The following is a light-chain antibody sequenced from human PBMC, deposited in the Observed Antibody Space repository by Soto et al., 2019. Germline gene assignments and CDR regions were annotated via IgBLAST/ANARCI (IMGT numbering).Light chain of an antibody. J-gene: IGKJ1*01. CDR2: GAS. CDR1: QSVSNNY. Sequence: IVLTQSPGTLSLSPGERATLSCRASQSVSNNYLAWYQQKPGQAPRLLIYGASNRATGIPDRFSGTGSGTDFPLTISRMEPEDFAVYYCQQYGSSGTFGQGTKVDIK. CDR3: QQYGSSGT. V-gene: IGKV3-20*01.